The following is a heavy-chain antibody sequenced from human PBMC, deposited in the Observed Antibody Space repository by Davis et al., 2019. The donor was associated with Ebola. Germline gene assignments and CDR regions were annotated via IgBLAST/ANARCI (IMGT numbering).Heavy chain of an antibody. CDR2: ISSSSSYI. CDR3: ARDKGDSSWPETIDY. V-gene: IGHV3-21*01. D-gene: IGHD6-13*01. CDR1: GFTFSSYS. Sequence: PGGSLRLSCAASGFTFSSYSMNWVRQAPGKGLEWVSSISSSSSYIYYADSVKGRFTISRDNAKNSLYLQMNSLRAEDTAVYYCARDKGDSSWPETIDYWGQGTLVTVSS. J-gene: IGHJ4*02.